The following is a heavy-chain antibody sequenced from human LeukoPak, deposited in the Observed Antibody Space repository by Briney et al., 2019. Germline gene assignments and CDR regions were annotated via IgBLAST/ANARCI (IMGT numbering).Heavy chain of an antibody. CDR2: INHSGST. J-gene: IGHJ6*03. CDR3: ARGYYGSGSHCCHMDV. D-gene: IGHD3-10*01. V-gene: IGHV4-34*01. Sequence: SETVSPICAVYGGSFRGYYWSWIRQPPGKGLEWIGEINHSGSTNYNSSLKSRVTISVDTSKNQFSLKLSSVTAADTAVYYCARGYYGSGSHCCHMDVWGKGTTITVS. CDR1: GGSFRGYY.